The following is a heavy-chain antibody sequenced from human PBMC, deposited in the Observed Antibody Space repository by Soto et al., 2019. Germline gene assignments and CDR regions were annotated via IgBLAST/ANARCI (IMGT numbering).Heavy chain of an antibody. CDR1: GFTFSSYA. CDR2: ISGSGGST. J-gene: IGHJ3*02. V-gene: IGHV3-23*01. Sequence: EVQLLESGGGLVQPGGSLRLSCAASGFTFSSYAMSWVRQAPGKGLEWVSAISGSGGSTYYVDSVKGRFTISRDNSTTTLYLQMNSLRAEDTAVYYSAVYYSRAFDIWGQGTMVTVSS. D-gene: IGHD4-4*01. CDR3: AVYYSRAFDI.